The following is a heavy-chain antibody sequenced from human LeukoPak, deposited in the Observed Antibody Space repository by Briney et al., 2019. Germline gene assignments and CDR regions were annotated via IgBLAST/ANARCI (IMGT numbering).Heavy chain of an antibody. CDR1: GFTFSSYG. J-gene: IGHJ4*02. CDR3: AKDISAAGTANYYFDY. V-gene: IGHV3-9*01. CDR2: ISWNSGSI. D-gene: IGHD6-13*01. Sequence: GGSLRLSCAASGFTFSSYGMHWVRQAPGKGLEWVSGISWNSGSIGYADSVKGRFTISRDNAKNSLYLQMNSLRAEDTALYYCAKDISAAGTANYYFDYWGQGTLVTVSS.